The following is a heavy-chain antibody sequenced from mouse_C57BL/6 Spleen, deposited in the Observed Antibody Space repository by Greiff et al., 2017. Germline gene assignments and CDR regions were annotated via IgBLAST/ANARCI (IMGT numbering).Heavy chain of an antibody. CDR1: GYAFSSYW. J-gene: IGHJ2*01. V-gene: IGHV1-80*01. CDR2: IYPGDGDT. CDR3: ARLDSSGHFDY. D-gene: IGHD3-2*02. Sequence: VQLQQSGAELVKPGASVKISCKASGYAFSSYWMNWVKQRPGKGLEWIGQIYPGDGDTNYNGKFKGKATLTADKSSSTAYMQLSSLTSEDSAVYFCARLDSSGHFDYWGQGTTLTVSS.